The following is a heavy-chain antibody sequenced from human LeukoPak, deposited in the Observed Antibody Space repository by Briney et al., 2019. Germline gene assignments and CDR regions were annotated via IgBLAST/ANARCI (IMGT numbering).Heavy chain of an antibody. V-gene: IGHV3-74*01. CDR3: ARDLPYDFSQSDAFDI. CDR2: INSDGSST. J-gene: IGHJ3*02. D-gene: IGHD3-3*01. CDR1: GFTFSSYW. Sequence: PGGSLRLSCAASGFTFSSYWMHWVRQAPGQGLVWVSRINSDGSSTSYADSVKGRFTISRDNAKNTLYLQMNSLRAEDTAVYYCARDLPYDFSQSDAFDIWGQGTMVTVSS.